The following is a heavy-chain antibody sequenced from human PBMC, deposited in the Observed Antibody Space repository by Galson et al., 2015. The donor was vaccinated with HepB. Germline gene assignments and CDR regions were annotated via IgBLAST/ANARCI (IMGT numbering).Heavy chain of an antibody. D-gene: IGHD2-2*01. J-gene: IGHJ6*02. CDR3: AKVLCAVGSTSCYLPYYYGMDV. CDR2: ISGSGGST. CDR1: GFTFSSYA. Sequence: SLRLSCAASGFTFSSYAMSWVRQAPGKGLEWVSAISGSGGSTYYADSVKGRFTISRDNSKNTLYLQMNSLRAEDTAVYYCAKVLCAVGSTSCYLPYYYGMDVWGQGTTVTVSS. V-gene: IGHV3-23*01.